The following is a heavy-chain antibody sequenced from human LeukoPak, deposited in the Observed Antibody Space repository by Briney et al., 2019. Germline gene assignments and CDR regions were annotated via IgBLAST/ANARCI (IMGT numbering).Heavy chain of an antibody. V-gene: IGHV3-30*02. CDR1: GFTFSSYG. CDR2: IQYDGSNK. Sequence: GGSLRLSCAASGFTFSSYGMHWVRQAPGKGLEWVAFIQYDGSNKYYADSVKGRFTISRDNSKNTLYLQMNSLRAEDTAAYYCAKDARYCSSTSCYNSGAEYFQHWGQGTLVTVSS. D-gene: IGHD2-2*02. J-gene: IGHJ1*01. CDR3: AKDARYCSSTSCYNSGAEYFQH.